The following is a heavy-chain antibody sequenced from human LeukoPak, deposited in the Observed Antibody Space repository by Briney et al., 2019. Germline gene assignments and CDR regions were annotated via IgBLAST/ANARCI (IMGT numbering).Heavy chain of an antibody. J-gene: IGHJ4*02. Sequence: SETLSLTCTVSGGSISSGDYYWSWIRQAPGKGLEWIGYISYSGSTFHDPSLKSRLIISADASKNQFSLKLSSVTAADTAVYYCASSSGGDFWSGHRLYFDNWGRGTLVTVSA. CDR2: ISYSGST. D-gene: IGHD3-3*01. CDR3: ASSSGGDFWSGHRLYFDN. CDR1: GGSISSGDYY. V-gene: IGHV4-30-4*01.